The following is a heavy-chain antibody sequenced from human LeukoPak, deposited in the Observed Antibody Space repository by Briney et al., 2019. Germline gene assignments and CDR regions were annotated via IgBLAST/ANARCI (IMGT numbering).Heavy chain of an antibody. J-gene: IGHJ4*02. Sequence: EASVKVSCKASGGTFSSYAISWVRLAPGQGLEWMGGIIPIFGTANYAQKFQGRVTITADESTSTAYMELSSLRSEDTAVYYCARDRYSSVLDLGAFDYWGQGTLVTVSS. V-gene: IGHV1-69*13. CDR3: ARDRYSSVLDLGAFDY. CDR2: IIPIFGTA. D-gene: IGHD6-25*01. CDR1: GGTFSSYA.